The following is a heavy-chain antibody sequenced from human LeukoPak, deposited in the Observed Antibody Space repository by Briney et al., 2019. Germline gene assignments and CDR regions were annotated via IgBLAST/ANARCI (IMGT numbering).Heavy chain of an antibody. J-gene: IGHJ6*03. CDR3: AREAAMGYYYYMDV. V-gene: IGHV1-69*05. CDR1: GGTFSSYA. Sequence: ASVKVSCKASGGTFSSYAISWVRQAPGQGLEWMGRIIPIFSTANYAQKFQGRVTITTDESTSTAYMELSSLRSEDTAVYYCAREAAMGYYYYMDVWGKGTTVTVSS. D-gene: IGHD6-25*01. CDR2: IIPIFSTA.